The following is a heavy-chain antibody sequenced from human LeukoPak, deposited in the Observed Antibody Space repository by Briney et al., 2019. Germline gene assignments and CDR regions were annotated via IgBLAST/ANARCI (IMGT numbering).Heavy chain of an antibody. CDR1: GSISTSYW. J-gene: IGHJ3*02. D-gene: IGHD2-2*01. CDR3: ARQDPAAKDAFDI. V-gene: IGHV5-51*01. CDR2: IYPCDSDT. Sequence: GALLQICGECAGSISTSYWIGWVRQLPGKGLEWMGIIYPCDSDTRYRPSFQGQLTISADKSITTAYLQWSSLKASDTAMYYCARQDPAAKDAFDIWGQGAILTVSS.